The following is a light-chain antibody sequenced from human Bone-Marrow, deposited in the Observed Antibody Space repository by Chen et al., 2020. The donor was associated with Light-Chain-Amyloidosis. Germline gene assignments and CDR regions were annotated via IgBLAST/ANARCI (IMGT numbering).Light chain of an antibody. CDR2: RDT. J-gene: IGLJ2*01. CDR1: DLPTKY. Sequence: SYDLTQPPSVSVSPGQTARITCSGDDLPTKYAYWYQQKPGQAPVLVIHRDTERPSGISERFSGASSGTTATLTNSGVQAEDEADYHCQSADSSGTYEVIFGGGTKLTVL. CDR3: QSADSSGTYEVI. V-gene: IGLV3-25*03.